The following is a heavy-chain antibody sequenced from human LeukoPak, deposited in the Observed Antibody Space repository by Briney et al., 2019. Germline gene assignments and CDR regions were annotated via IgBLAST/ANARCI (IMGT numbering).Heavy chain of an antibody. V-gene: IGHV4-30-2*01. D-gene: IGHD3-3*01. CDR1: GGSISSGGYY. CDR2: IYHSGST. J-gene: IGHJ4*02. CDR3: ARVTLGFGAQRTGFQLSDY. Sequence: SQTLSLTCTVSGGSISSGGYYWSWIRQPPGKGLEWIGYIYHSGSTYYNPSLKSRVTISVDRSKNQFSLKLSSVTAADTAVYYCARVTLGFGAQRTGFQLSDYWGQGTLVTVSS.